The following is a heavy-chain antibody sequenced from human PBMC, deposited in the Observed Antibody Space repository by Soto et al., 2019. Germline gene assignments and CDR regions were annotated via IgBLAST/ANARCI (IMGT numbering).Heavy chain of an antibody. V-gene: IGHV3-23*01. D-gene: IGHD6-13*01. J-gene: IGHJ4*02. Sequence: EVQLLESGGGLVQPGGSLRLSCAASGFTFSSYAMSWVRQAPGKGLEWVAAISGSGGSTYYADSVQGRFTISRDNSKNTLYLQMNSLRAEDTAVYDCAYSSTPFDYWGQGTLVTVSS. CDR2: ISGSGGST. CDR1: GFTFSSYA. CDR3: AYSSTPFDY.